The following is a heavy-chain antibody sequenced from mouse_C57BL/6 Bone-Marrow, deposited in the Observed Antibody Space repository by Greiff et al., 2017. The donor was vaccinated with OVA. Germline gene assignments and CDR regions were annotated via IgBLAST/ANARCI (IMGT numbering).Heavy chain of an antibody. CDR1: GFNIKDDY. CDR2: IDPENGDT. CDR3: TTDPSYWYFDV. J-gene: IGHJ1*03. V-gene: IGHV14-4*01. Sequence: EVHLVESGAELVRPGASVKLSCTASGFNIKDDYMHWVKQRPEQGLEWIGWIDPENGDTEYASKFQGKATITADTSSNTAYLQLSSLTSEDTAVYYCTTDPSYWYFDVWGTGTTVTVSS. D-gene: IGHD2-10*02.